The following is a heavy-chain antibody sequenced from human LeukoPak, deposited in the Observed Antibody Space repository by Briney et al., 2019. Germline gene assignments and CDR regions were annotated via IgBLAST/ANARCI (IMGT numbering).Heavy chain of an antibody. CDR1: GGSFSDYY. V-gene: IGHV4-34*01. J-gene: IGHJ6*03. CDR3: ARGGYCTGGHCFRPYYFYYYMDV. CDR2: INHSGRS. D-gene: IGHD2-8*02. Sequence: PSETLSLTCTVYGGSFSDYYLTWIRQPPGKALEWIGEINHSGRSNYNPSLKSRVTISVDTSKNQFSLKLTSVTAADTAVYYCARGGYCTGGHCFRPYYFYYYMDVWGKGTTVTVSS.